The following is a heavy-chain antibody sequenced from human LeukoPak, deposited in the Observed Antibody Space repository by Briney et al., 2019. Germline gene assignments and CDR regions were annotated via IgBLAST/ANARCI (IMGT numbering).Heavy chain of an antibody. J-gene: IGHJ3*02. Sequence: ASVKVSCKASGYTFTARYMHWVRQAPGQGLEWMGRINPSSGDTEYGQGFQGRVTLTRDTSSSTANMELRRLRSDDTAVYYCARDPGYSYAFDIWGQGTVVIVSS. CDR2: INPSSGDT. CDR1: GYTFTARY. D-gene: IGHD2-21*01. CDR3: ARDPGYSYAFDI. V-gene: IGHV1-2*06.